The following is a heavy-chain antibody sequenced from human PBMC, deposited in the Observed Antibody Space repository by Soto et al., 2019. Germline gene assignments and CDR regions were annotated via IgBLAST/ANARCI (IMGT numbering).Heavy chain of an antibody. CDR3: ARGADWFDS. V-gene: IGHV3-23*01. CDR2: ISGSGGTT. J-gene: IGHJ5*01. Sequence: GGSLRLSCAASGFTFSSYAMSWVRQAPGKGLECVSTISGSGGTTYYADSVKGRFTISRDNSKNTLYLQMNTLRPEDTAVYYCARGADWFDSWGQGTLVTVSS. CDR1: GFTFSSYA.